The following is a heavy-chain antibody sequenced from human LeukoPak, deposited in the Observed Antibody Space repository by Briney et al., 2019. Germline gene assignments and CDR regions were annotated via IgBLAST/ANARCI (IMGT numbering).Heavy chain of an antibody. CDR2: ISSSSSYL. Sequence: GGSLRLSCAASAFTFSSYSMNWVRQAPGKGLEWVSSISSSSSYLYYAHSVKGRFTMSRDNAKNSLYLQMNSLRAEDTAVYYCARDRATVTTNYYYYYMDVGGKGTTVTVFS. D-gene: IGHD4-11*01. V-gene: IGHV3-21*01. CDR3: ARDRATVTTNYYYYYMDV. CDR1: AFTFSSYS. J-gene: IGHJ6*03.